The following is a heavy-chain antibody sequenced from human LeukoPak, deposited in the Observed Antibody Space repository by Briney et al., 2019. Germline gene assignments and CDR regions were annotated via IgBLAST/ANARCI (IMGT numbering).Heavy chain of an antibody. V-gene: IGHV3-23*01. Sequence: GGTLRLSCAASGFTFSSYGMSWVRQAPGKGLEWVSAISGSGGSTYYADSVKGRFTISRDNSKNTLYLQMNSLRAEDTAVYYCAKGGGISDYFDYWGRGTLVTVSS. CDR1: GFTFSSYG. CDR3: AKGGGISDYFDY. CDR2: ISGSGGST. J-gene: IGHJ4*02.